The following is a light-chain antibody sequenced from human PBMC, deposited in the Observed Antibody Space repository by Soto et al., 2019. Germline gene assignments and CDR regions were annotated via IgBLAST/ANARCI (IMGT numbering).Light chain of an antibody. CDR2: DVS. CDR1: SSDVGGYNY. J-gene: IGLJ2*01. Sequence: QSALTQPASVSGSPGQSITISCTGTSSDVGGYNYVSWYQQHPGKAPKLMIYDVSNRPSGVSNRFSGSKSGNTASLSISGIQAEDEADYYCSSYTSSITLVFGGGTKLTV. V-gene: IGLV2-14*03. CDR3: SSYTSSITLV.